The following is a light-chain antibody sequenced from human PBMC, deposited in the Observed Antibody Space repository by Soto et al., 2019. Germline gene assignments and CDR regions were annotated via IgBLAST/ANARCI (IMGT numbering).Light chain of an antibody. V-gene: IGKV3-15*01. CDR1: QSVYEI. CDR3: QQYSIWRT. J-gene: IGKJ1*01. CDR2: GAS. Sequence: EIVMTQSPATLSVSPGERVTLSCRASQSVYEISAWYQQIGGHATMLLICGASPRATGIAARFSGSWAGTEFTLTISGLQSEDFAVYYCQQYSIWRTFGQGTKVDIK.